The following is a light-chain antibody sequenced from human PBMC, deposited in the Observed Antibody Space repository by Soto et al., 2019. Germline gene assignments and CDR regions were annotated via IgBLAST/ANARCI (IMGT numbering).Light chain of an antibody. J-gene: IGKJ1*01. CDR1: PSVSTF. CDR3: QQRGDWTRIT. CDR2: NAS. V-gene: IGKV3-11*01. Sequence: ILFTRSSCAVSFSPGEGAILSCRASPSVSTFLAWFQQKPGQPSRLLIYNASNRTTGIPARFSGSGSGTDFTLTISSLEPEDFAVYYCQQRGDWTRITFGQGTTVDIK.